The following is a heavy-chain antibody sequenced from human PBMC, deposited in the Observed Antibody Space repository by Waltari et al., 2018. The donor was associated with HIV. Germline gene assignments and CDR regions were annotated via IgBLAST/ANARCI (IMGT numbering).Heavy chain of an antibody. D-gene: IGHD4-17*01. V-gene: IGHV4-59*01. Sequence: QVRLQESSSGLVKASETLSLKSPVSGGAITSYLWSWIRKPPGKGLEWVGYLQYSGSSNRNSSIKSRVTISIYPSKTYFTLNMTSMTAAATAVYYCARGVYGGKPGYWGQGTLVTVSS. J-gene: IGHJ4*02. CDR3: ARGVYGGKPGY. CDR2: LQYSGSS. CDR1: GGAITSYL.